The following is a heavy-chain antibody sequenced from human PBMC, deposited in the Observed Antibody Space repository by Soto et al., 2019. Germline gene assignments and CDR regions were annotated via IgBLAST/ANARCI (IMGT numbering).Heavy chain of an antibody. V-gene: IGHV3-30*03. Sequence: GGSLRLSCADSGLSSSSYGMHWVRQAPGEGLEWVAAISYDGSNKNYLASVEGRFTISRDNSKNTLYPQMNALRPKDTAVYYCARVGWTSLTFFDYWGQGTLVTVSS. D-gene: IGHD4-17*01. J-gene: IGHJ4*02. CDR2: ISYDGSNK. CDR3: ARVGWTSLTFFDY. CDR1: GLSSSSYG.